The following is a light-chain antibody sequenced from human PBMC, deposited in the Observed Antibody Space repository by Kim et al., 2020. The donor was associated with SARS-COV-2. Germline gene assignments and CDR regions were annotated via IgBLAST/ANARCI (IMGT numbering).Light chain of an antibody. J-gene: IGKJ1*01. V-gene: IGKV3-20*01. Sequence: APGERATLSCRSSQSVSSTYFAWYQQKPGQAPSLLIYGASRRATGIPDRFSGSGSGTDFTLTISRLEPEDFAVYYCQQYAASPWTFGQGTKVDIK. CDR2: GAS. CDR1: QSVSSTY. CDR3: QQYAASPWT.